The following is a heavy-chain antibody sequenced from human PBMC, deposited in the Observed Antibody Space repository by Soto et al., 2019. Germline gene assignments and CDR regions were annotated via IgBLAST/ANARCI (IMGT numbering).Heavy chain of an antibody. CDR1: GGSISSNNYY. J-gene: IGHJ6*04. Sequence: QLQLQESGPGLLKPSETLSLTCTVSGGSISSNNYYWGWIRQPPGKGLEWIGSIYYSGSTYYNPSLKSRVTISVDTSMNQFSLRLSSVTAADTAIYSCARPSSSILLDVWGKGTTVIVSS. CDR2: IYYSGST. V-gene: IGHV4-39*01. CDR3: ARPSSSILLDV. D-gene: IGHD6-6*01.